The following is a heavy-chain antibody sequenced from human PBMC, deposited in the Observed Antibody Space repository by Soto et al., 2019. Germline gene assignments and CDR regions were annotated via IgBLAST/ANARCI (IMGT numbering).Heavy chain of an antibody. CDR1: GDSISSYD. CDR3: AKLGGRRLYECWFDA. Sequence: SETLSLTCTVSGDSISSYDWNWIRQPPGTGLEWIGRIYTSGSTNYNPSLNRRVTMSVHTSTNQYPLHLSPVTAAATAAYCCAKLGGRRLYECWFDAWGEGTLVPVSS. CDR2: IYTSGST. D-gene: IGHD2-21*01. V-gene: IGHV4-4*07. J-gene: IGHJ5*02.